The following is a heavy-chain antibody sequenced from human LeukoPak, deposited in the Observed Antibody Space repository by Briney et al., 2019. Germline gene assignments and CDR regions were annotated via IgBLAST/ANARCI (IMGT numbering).Heavy chain of an antibody. CDR3: VKDPAHYTSSWYGYFQD. D-gene: IGHD6-13*01. CDR2: ISGDGTST. Sequence: RTGGSLRLSCAASGFTFGDYAMHWVRQTPGRGLEWLSLISGDGTSTYYTDSVEGRFTISRDNSKNSLYLQMNSLRAEDTALYYCVKDPAHYTSSWYGYFQDWGQGSLVTVSS. CDR1: GFTFGDYA. J-gene: IGHJ1*01. V-gene: IGHV3-43*02.